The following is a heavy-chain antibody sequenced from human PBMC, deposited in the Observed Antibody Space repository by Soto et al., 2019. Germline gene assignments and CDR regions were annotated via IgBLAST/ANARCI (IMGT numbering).Heavy chain of an antibody. CDR2: ISYDGSNK. CDR3: ARDASRDSSARGWFDP. V-gene: IGHV3-30-3*01. J-gene: IGHJ5*02. CDR1: GFTFSSYA. D-gene: IGHD6-13*01. Sequence: GGSLRLSCAASGFTFSSYAMHWVRQAPGKGLEWVAVISYDGSNKYYADSVKGRFTISRDNSKNTLYLQMNSLRAEDTAVYYCARDASRDSSARGWFDPWGPGTLVTVSS.